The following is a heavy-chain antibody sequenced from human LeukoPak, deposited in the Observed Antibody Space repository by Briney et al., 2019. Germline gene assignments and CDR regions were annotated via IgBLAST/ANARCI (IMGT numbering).Heavy chain of an antibody. CDR1: GGSFSGYY. V-gene: IGHV4-34*01. D-gene: IGHD3-3*01. J-gene: IGHJ4*02. Sequence: PSETLSLTCAVYGGSFSGYYWSWIRQPPGKGLEWIGEINHSGSTNYNPSLKSRVTISVDTSKNQFSLKLSSVTAADTAVYYCARMSNLLVDYWGQGTLVTVSS. CDR3: ARMSNLLVDY. CDR2: INHSGST.